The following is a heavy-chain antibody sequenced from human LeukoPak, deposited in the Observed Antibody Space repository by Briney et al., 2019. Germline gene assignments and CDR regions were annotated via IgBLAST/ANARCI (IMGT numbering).Heavy chain of an antibody. J-gene: IGHJ4*02. D-gene: IGHD3-9*01. CDR3: ARDSRYFDWLLGGRFDY. Sequence: PGGSLRLSCAASGFTFSSYWMSWVRQAPGKGLEWVANIKQDGSEKYYVDSVKGRFTISRDNAKNSLYLQMNSLRAEDTAVYYCARDSRYFDWLLGGRFDYWGQGTLVTVSS. CDR1: GFTFSSYW. V-gene: IGHV3-7*03. CDR2: IKQDGSEK.